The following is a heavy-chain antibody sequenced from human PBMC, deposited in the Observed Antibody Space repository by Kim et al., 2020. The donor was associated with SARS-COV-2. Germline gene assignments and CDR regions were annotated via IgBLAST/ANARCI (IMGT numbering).Heavy chain of an antibody. Sequence: GGRTYYPDDGKGQFTISRDNSKNTLYLQMSSLGAEDTAVYYCVRERALDYWGQGTLVTVSS. D-gene: IGHD1-26*01. CDR3: VRERALDY. CDR2: GGRT. V-gene: IGHV3-64D*06. J-gene: IGHJ4*02.